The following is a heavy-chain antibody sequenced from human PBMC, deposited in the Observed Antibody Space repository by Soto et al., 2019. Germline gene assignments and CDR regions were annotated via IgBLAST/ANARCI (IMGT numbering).Heavy chain of an antibody. CDR3: ARQGPYGMDV. V-gene: IGHV4-59*08. J-gene: IGHJ6*02. CDR1: GGSISRYY. CDR2: IYYSGST. Sequence: SETLSLTCTVSGGSISRYYWSWIRQPPGKGLEWIGYIYYSGSTNYNPSLKSRVTISVDTSKNQFSLKLSSVTAADTAVYYCARQGPYGMDVWGQGTTVTAP.